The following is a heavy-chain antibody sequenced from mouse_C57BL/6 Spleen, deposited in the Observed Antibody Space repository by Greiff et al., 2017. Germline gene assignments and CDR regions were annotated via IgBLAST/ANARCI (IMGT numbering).Heavy chain of an antibody. CDR2: INPNNGGT. V-gene: IGHV1-26*01. CDR1: GYTFTDYY. J-gene: IGHJ2*01. Sequence: EVQLQQSGPELVKPGASVKISCKASGYTFTDYYMNWVKQSHGKSLEWIGDINPNNGGTSYNQKFKGKATLTVDKSSSTAYMELRSLTSEDSAVYYCARIAGYYFDYWGQGTTLTVSS. CDR3: ARIAGYYFDY.